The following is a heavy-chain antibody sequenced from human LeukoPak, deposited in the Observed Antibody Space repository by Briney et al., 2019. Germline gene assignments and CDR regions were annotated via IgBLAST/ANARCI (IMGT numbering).Heavy chain of an antibody. J-gene: IGHJ4*02. CDR2: IYHSGST. D-gene: IGHD5-12*01. CDR1: GVSISTYY. V-gene: IGHV4-59*01. CDR3: ARGGGYASPIGY. Sequence: PSETLCLTCTLSGVSISTYYWSWIRQPPGRGLEWIGYIYHSGSTNYNPSLKSRVTISVDTSKNQFSLKLSSVTAADTAVYYCARGGGYASPIGYWGQGALVTASS.